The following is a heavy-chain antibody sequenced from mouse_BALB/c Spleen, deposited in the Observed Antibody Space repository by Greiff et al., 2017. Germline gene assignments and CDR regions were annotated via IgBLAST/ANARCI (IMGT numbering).Heavy chain of an antibody. CDR1: GFSLTSYG. D-gene: IGHD2-4*01. CDR3: AKYDYDEGAGFAD. J-gene: IGHJ3*01. CDR2: IWAGGST. Sequence: LQQSGPGLVAPSQRLSITCTVSGFSLTSYGVHWVRQPPGKGLEWLGVIWAGGSTNYNSALMSRLSISKDNSKSQVFLKMNSLQTDDTAMYYCAKYDYDEGAGFADWGQGTLVTVSA. V-gene: IGHV2-9*02.